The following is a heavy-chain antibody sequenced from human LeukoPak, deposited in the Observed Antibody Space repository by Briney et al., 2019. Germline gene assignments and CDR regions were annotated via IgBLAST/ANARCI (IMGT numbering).Heavy chain of an antibody. Sequence: GGSLRLSCAASGFTFSSYAMNWVRQAPGKGLEWVSSISSSGSYIYYADSVKGRFIISRDNAKNSLYLQMYSLRAEDTAVYYCARWHQLALDYWGQGTLVTVSS. J-gene: IGHJ4*02. CDR1: GFTFSSYA. CDR2: ISSSGSYI. D-gene: IGHD6-13*01. CDR3: ARWHQLALDY. V-gene: IGHV3-21*04.